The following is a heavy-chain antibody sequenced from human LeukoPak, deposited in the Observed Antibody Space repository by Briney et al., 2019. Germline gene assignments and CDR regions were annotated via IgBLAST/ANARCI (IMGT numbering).Heavy chain of an antibody. J-gene: IGHJ5*02. CDR1: GGSFSGYY. V-gene: IGHV4-34*01. Sequence: PSETLSLTCAVYGGSFSGYYWSWIRQPPGKGLEWIGEINHSGSTNYNPSLKSRVTISVDTSKNQFSLKLSSVTAADTAVYYCAREVSGWYWFDPWGRGTLVTVSS. CDR3: AREVSGWYWFDP. CDR2: INHSGST. D-gene: IGHD6-19*01.